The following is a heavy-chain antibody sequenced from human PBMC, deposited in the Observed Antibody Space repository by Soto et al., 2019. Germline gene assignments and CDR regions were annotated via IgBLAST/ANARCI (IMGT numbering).Heavy chain of an antibody. CDR2: VSASGTDT. J-gene: IGHJ6*02. Sequence: GGSLILSCEASGFTFNNSAMNWVRRAPGKGLEWVSSVSASGTDTYYTESVKGRFTISRDSSKNTLYLQMNTLRAEDSAVYYCAKAHCGGTCYYIMDVWGQGTTVTVSS. CDR3: AKAHCGGTCYYIMDV. V-gene: IGHV3-23*01. CDR1: GFTFNNSA. D-gene: IGHD2-15*01.